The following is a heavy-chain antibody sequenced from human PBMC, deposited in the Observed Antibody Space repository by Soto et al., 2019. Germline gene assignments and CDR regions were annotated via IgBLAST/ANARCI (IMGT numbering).Heavy chain of an antibody. CDR3: AKGMVPDQ. CDR2: ITATAT. D-gene: IGHD2-8*01. V-gene: IGHV3-23*01. CDR1: GFNFRQYA. J-gene: IGHJ5*02. Sequence: EVQLLESGGGFVQPGGSLRLSCAASGFNFRQYAMVWVRQAPGKGLEWVSAITATATHYADSVKGRFTISKDSSMTTLYLDINILRVEDTAVYYCAKGMVPDQWGQGTLITVSS.